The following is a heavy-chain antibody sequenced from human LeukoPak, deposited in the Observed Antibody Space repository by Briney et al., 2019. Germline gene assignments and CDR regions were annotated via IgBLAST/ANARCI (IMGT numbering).Heavy chain of an antibody. CDR3: ARDSGNIVRGVIKGMDV. J-gene: IGHJ6*04. D-gene: IGHD3-10*01. Sequence: GASVTVSCQASGYTFTSYHMDWVRQPPAQGLAWMGITNPSGCSTSNAHEFQGRVTMTRDTSTSTVYMELSRLRSEDTAVYYCARDSGNIVRGVIKGMDVWGKGTTVTVSS. CDR2: TNPSGCST. CDR1: GYTFTSYH. V-gene: IGHV1-46*01.